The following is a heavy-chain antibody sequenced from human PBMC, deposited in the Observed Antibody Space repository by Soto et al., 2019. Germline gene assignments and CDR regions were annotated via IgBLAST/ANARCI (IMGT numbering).Heavy chain of an antibody. CDR3: AREAGQNWFDP. J-gene: IGHJ5*02. V-gene: IGHV1-46*03. CDR1: GYTFTSYY. Sequence: ASVKVSCKASGYTFTSYYMYWVRQAPGQGLEWMGIINPSGGSTSYAQKFQGRVTMTRDTSTSTVYMELSSLRSEDTAVYYCAREAGQNWFDPWGQGTPVTVSS. CDR2: INPSGGST.